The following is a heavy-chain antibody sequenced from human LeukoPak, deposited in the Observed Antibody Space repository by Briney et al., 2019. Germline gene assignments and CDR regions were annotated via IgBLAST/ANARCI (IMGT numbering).Heavy chain of an antibody. CDR1: GGSFSGYY. CDR3: AISWSYHNNFDY. Sequence: SETLSLTCAVYGGSFSGYYWSWIRQPPGKGLEWIGEINHSGSTNYNPSLKSRVTMSVDTSKNQFSLKLSSVTAADTAVYYCAISWSYHNNFDYWGQGTLVTVSS. D-gene: IGHD3-10*01. CDR2: INHSGST. J-gene: IGHJ4*02. V-gene: IGHV4-34*01.